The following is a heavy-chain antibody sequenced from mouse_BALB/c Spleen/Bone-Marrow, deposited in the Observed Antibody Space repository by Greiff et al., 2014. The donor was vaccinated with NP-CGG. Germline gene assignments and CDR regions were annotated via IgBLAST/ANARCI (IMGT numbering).Heavy chain of an antibody. Sequence: VQLQQSGAELVRPGSSVKISCKASGYAFSSYWMNWVKQRPGQGLEWIGQIYPGDGDTNYNGKFKGKATLSADKSSSTAYMQLSNLASEGSAVYFCARVRNWADYWGQGTTLTVSS. V-gene: IGHV1-80*01. D-gene: IGHD4-1*01. J-gene: IGHJ2*01. CDR2: IYPGDGDT. CDR1: GYAFSSYW. CDR3: ARVRNWADY.